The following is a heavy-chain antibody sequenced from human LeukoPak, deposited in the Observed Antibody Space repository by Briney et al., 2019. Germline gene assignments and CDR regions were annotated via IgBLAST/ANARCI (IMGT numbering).Heavy chain of an antibody. D-gene: IGHD2-2*01. CDR1: GGSISSSNW. J-gene: IGHJ3*02. Sequence: PSGTLSLTCAVSGGSISSSNWWSWVRQPPGKGLEWIGEIYHSGSTNYNPSLKSRVTISVDKSKNQFSLNLTSVTAADTAMYYCARGPRMVAMNGYAFDIWGPGTTVIVSS. V-gene: IGHV4-4*02. CDR3: ARGPRMVAMNGYAFDI. CDR2: IYHSGST.